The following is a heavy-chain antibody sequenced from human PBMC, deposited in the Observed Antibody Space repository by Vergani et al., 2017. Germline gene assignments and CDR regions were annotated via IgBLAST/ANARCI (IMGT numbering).Heavy chain of an antibody. CDR2: ISSSGNYV. CDR3: AREQGSGTNRHHYGMDV. CDR1: GFTFGSYS. Sequence: EENLVESGGGLVKPGGSLRLSCVASGFTFGSYSVNWVRQAPGRGLEWVSSISSSGNYVYYTASVKGRFSISRDNAKSLLSLQMNSLRADDTAVYYCAREQGSGTNRHHYGMDVGGKGTTVTVSS. D-gene: IGHD3-10*01. J-gene: IGHJ6*04. V-gene: IGHV3-21*06.